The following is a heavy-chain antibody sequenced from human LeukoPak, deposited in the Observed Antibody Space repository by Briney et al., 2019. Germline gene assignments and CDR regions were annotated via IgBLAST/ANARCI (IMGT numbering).Heavy chain of an antibody. V-gene: IGHV1-58*01. CDR3: AADYSGDSELKY. CDR2: IVVGSGNT. Sequence: ASVKVSCKASGFTFTSSAVQWVRQARGQRLEWIGWIVVGSGNTNYAQKFQERVTITRDMSTSTAYMELSSLRSEDTAVYYCAADYSGDSELKYWGQGTLVTVSS. J-gene: IGHJ4*02. CDR1: GFTFTSSA. D-gene: IGHD3-10*01.